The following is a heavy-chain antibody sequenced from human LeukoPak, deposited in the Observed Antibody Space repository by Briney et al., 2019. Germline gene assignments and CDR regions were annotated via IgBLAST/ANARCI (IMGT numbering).Heavy chain of an antibody. CDR3: ARADSISAFDI. V-gene: IGHV1-69*13. J-gene: IGHJ3*02. Sequence: EASVKVSCKASGGTFSRYAISWVRQAPGQGLEWMGGISPIFGTANYAQKFQGRVTITADESTSTAYMELSSLRSEDTAVYYCARADSISAFDIWGQGTMVTVSS. CDR1: GGTFSRYA. D-gene: IGHD3-22*01. CDR2: ISPIFGTA.